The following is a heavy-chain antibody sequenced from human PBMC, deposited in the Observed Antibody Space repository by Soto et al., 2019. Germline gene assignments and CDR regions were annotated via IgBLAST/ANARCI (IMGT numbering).Heavy chain of an antibody. J-gene: IGHJ3*01. V-gene: IGHV1-69*02. CDR3: TIGSWSGEVFDV. CDR1: GGTFSTYS. CDR2: IIPMLGVA. D-gene: IGHD2-21*01. Sequence: QVQLVQSGAEVKKPGSSVKVSCKPSGGTFSTYSIFWVRQAPGQGLEWMERIIPMLGVANYAQKFQGRVTITADKSTTTVYMELSSLRSEDTALYYCTIGSWSGEVFDVWGQGTMVTVSS.